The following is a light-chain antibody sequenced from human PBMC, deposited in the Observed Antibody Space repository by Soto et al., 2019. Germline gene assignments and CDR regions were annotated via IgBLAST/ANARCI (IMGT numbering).Light chain of an antibody. CDR1: QGIRSY. Sequence: IQLTQSPPSVSASVGDRVTITSRASQGIRSYLAWYQQKXGKAPKXXIYAASTLHSGVPSRFSGSGAGTDCTRTISSLQPEDFATDYCQQLNSYPITFGQGTRLEIK. J-gene: IGKJ5*01. V-gene: IGKV1-9*01. CDR3: QQLNSYPIT. CDR2: AAS.